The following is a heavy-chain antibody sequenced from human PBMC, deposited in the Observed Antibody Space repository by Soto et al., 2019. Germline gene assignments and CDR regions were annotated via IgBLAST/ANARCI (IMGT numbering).Heavy chain of an antibody. J-gene: IGHJ4*02. D-gene: IGHD3-16*01. CDR2: ISGSGAGT. CDR1: GLTFRSFA. V-gene: IGHV3-23*01. Sequence: QVSESGGGLGQPGGSLRLSCTVSGLTFRSFAMSWVRQAPGKGLEWVSTISGSGAGTYEDSVKGRFTISRDNSKNTLYLQLNSLRAEDRAVYYCATNQGLRLEHYCFDYWGQGTLVTVSS. CDR3: ATNQGLRLEHYCFDY.